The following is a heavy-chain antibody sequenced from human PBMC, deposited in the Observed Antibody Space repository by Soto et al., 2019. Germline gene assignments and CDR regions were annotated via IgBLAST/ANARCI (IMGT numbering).Heavy chain of an antibody. D-gene: IGHD1-26*01. J-gene: IGHJ6*02. CDR2: ISSSSSYT. CDR1: GFTFSDYY. CDR3: AKALVGATTNYYGMDV. V-gene: IGHV3-11*05. Sequence: GGSLRLSCAASGFTFSDYYMSWIRQAPGKGLEWVSYISSSSSYTDYADSVKGRFTISRDNAKNSLYLQMNSLRAEDTAVYYCAKALVGATTNYYGMDVWGQGTTVTVSS.